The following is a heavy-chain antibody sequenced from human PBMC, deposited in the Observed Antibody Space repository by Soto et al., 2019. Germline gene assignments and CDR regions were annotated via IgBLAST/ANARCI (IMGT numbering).Heavy chain of an antibody. Sequence: SETLSLTCTVSGGSISSGGYYWSWIRQHPGKGLEWIGYIYYSGSTYYNPSLKSRVTISVDTSKNQFSLKLSSVTAADTAVYYCARGRAADLVDTAMDYYFDYWGQGTLVTVSS. D-gene: IGHD5-18*01. CDR3: ARGRAADLVDTAMDYYFDY. J-gene: IGHJ4*02. V-gene: IGHV4-31*03. CDR2: IYYSGST. CDR1: GGSISSGGYY.